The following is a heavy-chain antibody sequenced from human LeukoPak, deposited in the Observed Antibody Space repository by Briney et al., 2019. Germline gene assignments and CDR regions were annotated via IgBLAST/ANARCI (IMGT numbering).Heavy chain of an antibody. CDR2: MSFDGGNT. CDR1: GFTFSSYA. CDR3: ARGDYPYYFDY. D-gene: IGHD4-17*01. V-gene: IGHV3-30-3*01. Sequence: GGSLRLSCAASGFTFSSYAMHWVRQAPGKGLEWVAVMSFDGGNTYYADSVKGRVTISRDNSKNTLYLQLNSLRVEDTAVYYCARGDYPYYFDYWGQGILVTVSS. J-gene: IGHJ4*02.